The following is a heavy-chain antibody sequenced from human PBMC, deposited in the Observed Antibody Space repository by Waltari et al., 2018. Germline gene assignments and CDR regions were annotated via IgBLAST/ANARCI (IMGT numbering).Heavy chain of an antibody. Sequence: ISSYYWSWIRQPPGKGLEWIGYIYYSGSTNYNPSLKSRVTISVDTSKNQFSLKLSSVTAADTAVYYCASKQGGMATKRYYGMDVWDQGP. J-gene: IGHJ6*02. D-gene: IGHD5-12*01. V-gene: IGHV4-59*01. CDR1: ISSYY. CDR2: IYYSGST. CDR3: ASKQGGMATKRYYGMDV.